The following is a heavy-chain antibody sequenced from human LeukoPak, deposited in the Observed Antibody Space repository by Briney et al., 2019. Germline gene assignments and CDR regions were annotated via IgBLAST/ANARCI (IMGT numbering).Heavy chain of an antibody. J-gene: IGHJ4*02. CDR3: AKGSRGYYYDSSGYYTYYFDY. D-gene: IGHD3-22*01. V-gene: IGHV3-23*01. CDR1: GFTFSSYA. Sequence: PGGSLRLSCAASGFTFSSYAMSWVRQAPGKGMEWVSAISGSGGSTYYADSVKGRFTISRDNSKNTLYLQMNSLRAEDTAVYDCAKGSRGYYYDSSGYYTYYFDYWGQGTLVTVSS. CDR2: ISGSGGST.